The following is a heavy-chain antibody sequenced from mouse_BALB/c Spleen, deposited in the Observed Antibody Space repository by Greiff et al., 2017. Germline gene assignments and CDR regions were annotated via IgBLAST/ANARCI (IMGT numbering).Heavy chain of an antibody. V-gene: IGHV7-3*02. CDR1: GFTFTDYY. J-gene: IGHJ3*01. CDR2: IRNKANGYTT. CDR3: ARGYGTFAY. Sequence: EVQGVESGGGLVQPGGSLRLSCATSGFTFTDYYMSWVRQPPGKALEWLGFIRNKANGYTTEYSASVKGRFTISRDNSQSILYLQMNTLRAEDSATYYCARGYGTFAYWGQGTLVTVSA. D-gene: IGHD2-10*02.